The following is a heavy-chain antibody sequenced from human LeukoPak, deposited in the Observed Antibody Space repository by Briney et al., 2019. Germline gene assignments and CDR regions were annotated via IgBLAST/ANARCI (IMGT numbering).Heavy chain of an antibody. D-gene: IGHD1-26*01. CDR1: GFTSDDYT. CDR2: ISWDGGST. CDR3: ARSVGATTPIDY. J-gene: IGHJ4*02. Sequence: PGGSLRLSCAASGFTSDDYTMHWVRQAPGKGLEWVSLISWDGGSTYYADSVKGRFTISRDNSKNSLYLQMNSLRTEDTALYYCARSVGATTPIDYWGQGTLVTVSS. V-gene: IGHV3-43*01.